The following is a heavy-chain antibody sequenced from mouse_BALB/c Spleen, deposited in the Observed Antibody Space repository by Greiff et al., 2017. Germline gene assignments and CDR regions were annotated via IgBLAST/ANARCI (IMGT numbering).Heavy chain of an antibody. CDR1: GFTFSSYG. CDR2: ISSGGSYT. CDR3: ARLLHYAMDY. Sequence: EVHLVESGGDLVKPGGSLKLSCAASGFTFSSYGMSWVRQTPDKRLEWVATISSGGSYTYYPDSVKGRFTISRDNAKNTLYLQMSSLKSEDTAMYYCARLLHYAMDYWGQGTSVTVAS. V-gene: IGHV5-6*01. J-gene: IGHJ4*01.